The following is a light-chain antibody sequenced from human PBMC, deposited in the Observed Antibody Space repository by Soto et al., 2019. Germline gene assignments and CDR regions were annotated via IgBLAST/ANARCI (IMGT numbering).Light chain of an antibody. V-gene: IGLV1-51*01. CDR1: TSNIGNNY. CDR2: DNS. J-gene: IGLJ1*01. CDR3: GTWDSRLSAV. Sequence: QSVLTQPPSVSAAPGXNXXXSXSGGTSNIGNNYVAWYQQFPGTAPRRIIYDNSKRASGIPDRFSGSKSGTSATLVITGLQTGDEADYYCGTWDSRLSAVFGTGTKLTVL.